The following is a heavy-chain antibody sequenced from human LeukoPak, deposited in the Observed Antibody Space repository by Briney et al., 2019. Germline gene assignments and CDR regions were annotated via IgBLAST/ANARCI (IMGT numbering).Heavy chain of an antibody. CDR1: GYTFTDYY. J-gene: IGHJ4*02. D-gene: IGHD1-26*01. Sequence: ASVKVSCKASGYTFTDYYMHWVRQAPGQGLEWMGWINPNSGGTDYARNFQGRVTMTRDTSISTVYMELGRLTSDDTAVYYCARDRSRYFDHWGQGTLLTVSS. CDR2: INPNSGGT. CDR3: ARDRSRYFDH. V-gene: IGHV1-2*02.